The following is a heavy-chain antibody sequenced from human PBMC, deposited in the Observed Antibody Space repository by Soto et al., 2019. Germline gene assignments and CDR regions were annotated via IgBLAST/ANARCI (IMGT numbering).Heavy chain of an antibody. V-gene: IGHV3-30*18. Sequence: QVQLVESGGGVVQPGKSLRLSCAASGFTFSNYGMHWVRQAPGKGLEGVAAILYDGSNTYYADSVKGRFTISRDNSKNTLYLEMNSLRAEDTAVYHCAKSRDGYSFYYFYGLDVWGQGTTVTVSS. CDR1: GFTFSNYG. J-gene: IGHJ6*02. CDR3: AKSRDGYSFYYFYGLDV. D-gene: IGHD4-4*01. CDR2: ILYDGSNT.